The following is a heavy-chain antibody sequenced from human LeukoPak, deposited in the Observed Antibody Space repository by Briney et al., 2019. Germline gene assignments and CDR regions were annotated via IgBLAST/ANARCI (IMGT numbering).Heavy chain of an antibody. Sequence: SETLSLTCTVSGGSISSYYWSWIRQPAGKGLEWIGRIYTSGSTNYNPSLKSRVTMSVDTSKNQFSLKLSSVTAADTAVYYCARDTMVRGVATGWYYYYYGMDVWGQGTTVTVS. V-gene: IGHV4-4*07. D-gene: IGHD3-10*01. CDR2: IYTSGST. J-gene: IGHJ6*02. CDR1: GGSISSYY. CDR3: ARDTMVRGVATGWYYYYYGMDV.